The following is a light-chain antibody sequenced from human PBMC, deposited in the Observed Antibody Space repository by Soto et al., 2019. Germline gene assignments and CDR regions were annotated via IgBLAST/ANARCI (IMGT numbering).Light chain of an antibody. J-gene: IGKJ4*01. Sequence: DIVLTQSPDSLAVSLGEGATINCKSSQSVLYSSNNKNYLAWYQQKPGQTPKLLIYWASTRESGVPDRFSGSGSGTDFTLTIRSLQAEDVAVYYCQQYYTAPLTFGVGTKVEIK. V-gene: IGKV4-1*01. CDR1: QSVLYSSNNKNY. CDR2: WAS. CDR3: QQYYTAPLT.